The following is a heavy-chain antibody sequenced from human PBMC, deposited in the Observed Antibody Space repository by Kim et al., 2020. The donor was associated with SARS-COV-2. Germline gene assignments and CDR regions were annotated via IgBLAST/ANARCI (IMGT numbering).Heavy chain of an antibody. J-gene: IGHJ4*02. CDR3: AKDPANYYGSGSYYPY. V-gene: IGHV3-23*01. CDR1: GFTFSSYA. D-gene: IGHD3-10*01. CDR2: ISGSGGST. Sequence: GGSLRLSCAASGFTFSSYAMSWVRQAPGKGLEWVSAISGSGGSTYYADAVKGRFTISRDNSKNTLYLQMNSLRDEDTAVYYCAKDPANYYGSGSYYPYWGQGTLVTVSS.